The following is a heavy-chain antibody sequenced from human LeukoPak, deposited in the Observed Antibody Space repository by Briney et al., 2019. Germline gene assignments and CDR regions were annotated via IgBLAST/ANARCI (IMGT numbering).Heavy chain of an antibody. J-gene: IGHJ4*02. V-gene: IGHV1-69*13. CDR2: IIPIFGTA. Sequence: GASVKVSCKASGGTFSSYAISWVRQAPGQGLEWMGGIIPIFGTANYAQKFQGRVTITADESTSTAYMELSSLRSEDTAVYYCTRRSYDYGDYDFDYWGQGTRVSVSS. CDR1: GGTFSSYA. CDR3: TRRSYDYGDYDFDY. D-gene: IGHD4-17*01.